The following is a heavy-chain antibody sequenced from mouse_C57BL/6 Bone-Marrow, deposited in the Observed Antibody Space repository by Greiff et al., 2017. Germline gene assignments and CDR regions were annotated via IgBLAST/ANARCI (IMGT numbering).Heavy chain of an antibody. V-gene: IGHV14-4*01. Sequence: EVMLVESGAELVRPGASVKLSCTASGFNIKDDYMHWVKQRPEQGLEWIGWIDPENGDTEYASKFQGKATITADTSSNAAYLQLSSLTSEDTAVYYCTTGTTDYFDYWGQGTTLTVSS. CDR3: TTGTTDYFDY. D-gene: IGHD1-1*01. CDR2: IDPENGDT. J-gene: IGHJ2*01. CDR1: GFNIKDDY.